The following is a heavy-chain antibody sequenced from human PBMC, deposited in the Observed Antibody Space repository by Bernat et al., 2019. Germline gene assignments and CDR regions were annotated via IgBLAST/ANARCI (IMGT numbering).Heavy chain of an antibody. Sequence: EVRLVESGGDLVQPGGSLRLSCAASGFTFGTFAMSWVRQAPGKGLEWVSAMTGGGTTYYADSVKGRVIISRDNSKNMLFMQMNSLTAEDTAVYYGAKFRGQLIRNYYMNVWGEGTTVTVS. CDR1: GFTFGTFA. CDR3: AKFRGQLIRNYYMNV. J-gene: IGHJ6*03. CDR2: MTGGGTT. V-gene: IGHV3-23*04. D-gene: IGHD2-21*01.